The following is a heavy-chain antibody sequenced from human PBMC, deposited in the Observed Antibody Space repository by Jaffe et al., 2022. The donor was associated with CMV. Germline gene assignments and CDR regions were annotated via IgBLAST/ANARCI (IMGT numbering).Heavy chain of an antibody. J-gene: IGHJ6*02. V-gene: IGHV3-11*01. D-gene: IGHD1-20*01. CDR1: GFTFSDYY. CDR2: ISSSGSTI. Sequence: QVQLVESGGGLVKPGGSLRLSCAASGFTFSDYYMSWIRQAPGKGLEWVSYISSSGSTIYYADSVKGRFTISRDNAKNSLYLQMNSLRAEDTAVYYCARELAGAYNWNARPIYYYYGMDVWGQGTTVTVSS. CDR3: ARELAGAYNWNARPIYYYYGMDV.